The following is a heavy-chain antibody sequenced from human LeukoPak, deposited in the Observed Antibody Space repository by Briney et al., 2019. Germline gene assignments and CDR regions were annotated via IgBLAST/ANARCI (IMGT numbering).Heavy chain of an antibody. V-gene: IGHV3-21*01. J-gene: IGHJ5*02. CDR1: GFTFSSYT. D-gene: IGHD5-18*01. CDR2: ISGSSRYI. CDR3: ARHNDGYDQ. Sequence: GGSLRLSCAASGFTFSSYTMNWVRQAPGKGLEWVSSISGSSRYIYYADSVKGRFTFSRDNAKNSLYVQMNSLRAEDTAVYYCARHNDGYDQWGQGTLVTVSS.